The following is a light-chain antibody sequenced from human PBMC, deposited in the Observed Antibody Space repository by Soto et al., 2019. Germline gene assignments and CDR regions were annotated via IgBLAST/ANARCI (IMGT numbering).Light chain of an antibody. V-gene: IGLV1-47*02. CDR3: AAWDDSLRGYV. CDR1: NSNTGNNY. Sequence: QSVLTQSPSASETHGQRVTISCSGSNSNTGNNYVYWYQQLPGTASTLLIYNNNQRPSGAPDSISCSHSPTSATLAISGLRSEDEADYYCAAWDDSLRGYVFGTGTKVTVL. CDR2: NNN. J-gene: IGLJ1*01.